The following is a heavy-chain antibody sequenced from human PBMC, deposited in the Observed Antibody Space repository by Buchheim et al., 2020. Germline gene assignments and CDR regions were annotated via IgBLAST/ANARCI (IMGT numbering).Heavy chain of an antibody. Sequence: QVQLVQSGAEVKKPGASVKVSCKASGYTFTSYDINWVRQATGQGLEWMGWMNPNSGNTGYAQKFQGRVTMTRNTSISTAYMELSRLRSEDTALYYCAYDSSGYYYRRYYFDYWGQGTL. J-gene: IGHJ4*02. D-gene: IGHD3-22*01. CDR1: GYTFTSYD. CDR3: AYDSSGYYYRRYYFDY. CDR2: MNPNSGNT. V-gene: IGHV1-8*01.